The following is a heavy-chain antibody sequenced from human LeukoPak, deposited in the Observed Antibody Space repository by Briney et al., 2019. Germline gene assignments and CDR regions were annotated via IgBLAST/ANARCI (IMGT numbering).Heavy chain of an antibody. CDR3: AKDKVGY. CDR2: ITVVGST. J-gene: IGHJ4*02. Sequence: GGSLRLSCAASGFIFSSYAMTWVRQAPGKGLEWVSTITVVGSTYYADSVKGRFTISRDNSKNTLYLQMNSLRAEDTAVYYCAKDKVGYWGQGTLVTVSS. D-gene: IGHD1-26*01. V-gene: IGHV3-23*01. CDR1: GFIFSSYA.